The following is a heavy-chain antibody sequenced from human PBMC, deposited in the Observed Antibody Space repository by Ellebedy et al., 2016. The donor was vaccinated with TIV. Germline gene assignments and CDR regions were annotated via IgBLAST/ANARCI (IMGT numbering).Heavy chain of an antibody. V-gene: IGHV4-59*01. J-gene: IGHJ6*03. CDR3: ARVGTELITVEEYYYYMDV. CDR1: DGSIRPYY. D-gene: IGHD4-11*01. CDR2: AYHSGST. Sequence: SETLSLTCVISDGSIRPYYWTWIRQPPGRGLEWIGYAYHSGSTDYNPYLESRVTISVDTSKNQISLRLTSVTAADTAVYYCARVGTELITVEEYYYYMDVWGKGTTVTVSS.